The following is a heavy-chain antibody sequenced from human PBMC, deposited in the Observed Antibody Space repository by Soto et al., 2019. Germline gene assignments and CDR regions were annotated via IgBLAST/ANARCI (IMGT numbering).Heavy chain of an antibody. J-gene: IGHJ4*02. CDR3: ARANNWNYRVYFDY. Sequence: GGSLRLSCAASGFGFSDYHMSWIRQAPGKGLEWISYIRRSSDYTYYADSVRGRFTISREKAKNSLYLQMSSLRAEDTAVYYCARANNWNYRVYFDYWGQGTMVTVSS. CDR1: GFGFSDYH. CDR2: IRRSSDYT. V-gene: IGHV3-11*06. D-gene: IGHD1-7*01.